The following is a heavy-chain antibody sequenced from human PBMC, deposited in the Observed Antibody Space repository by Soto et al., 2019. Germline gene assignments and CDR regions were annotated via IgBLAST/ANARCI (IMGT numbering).Heavy chain of an antibody. CDR2: ISGSGGST. CDR3: AKPTLSGDYDILTGYSYYYGMDV. V-gene: IGHV3-23*01. J-gene: IGHJ6*02. D-gene: IGHD3-9*01. Sequence: EVQLLESGGGLVQPGGSLRLSCAASGFTVSSYAMRWVCQAPGKGLEWVSAISGSGGSTYYADSVKGRFTISRDNAKNTLYLQMNSLRAEDTAVYYCAKPTLSGDYDILTGYSYYYGMDVWGQGTTVTVSS. CDR1: GFTVSSYA.